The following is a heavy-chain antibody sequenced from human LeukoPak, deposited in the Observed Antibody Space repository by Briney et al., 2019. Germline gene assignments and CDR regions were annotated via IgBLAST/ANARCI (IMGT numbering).Heavy chain of an antibody. CDR1: RFTFSNFG. V-gene: IGHV3-33*01. CDR2: IWFDGSDK. CDR3: ARAHPGYCTGTTCPGDYYYGVDV. Sequence: GGSLRLSCAASRFTFSNFGMHWVRQAPGKGLEWVAIIWFDGSDKYYADSVKGRFTISRDNSKNTLSLQMNSLRAADTAVYYCARAHPGYCTGTTCPGDYYYGVDVWGKGTTVTVSS. J-gene: IGHJ6*04. D-gene: IGHD2-2*03.